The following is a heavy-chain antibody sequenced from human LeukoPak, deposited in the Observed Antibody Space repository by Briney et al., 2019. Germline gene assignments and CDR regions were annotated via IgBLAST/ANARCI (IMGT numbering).Heavy chain of an antibody. CDR3: ARDFSWTGDYYYYGMDV. CDR2: ISAYNGNT. D-gene: IGHD3/OR15-3a*01. Sequence: ASVKVSCKASGYTFTSYGIGWVRQAPGQGLEWMGWISAYNGNTNYAQKLQGRVTMTTDTSTSTAYMELRSLRSGDTAVYYCARDFSWTGDYYYYGMDVWGQGTTVTVSS. V-gene: IGHV1-18*01. J-gene: IGHJ6*02. CDR1: GYTFTSYG.